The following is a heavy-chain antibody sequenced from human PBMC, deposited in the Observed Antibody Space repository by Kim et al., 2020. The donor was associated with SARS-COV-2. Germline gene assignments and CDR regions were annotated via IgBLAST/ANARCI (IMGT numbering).Heavy chain of an antibody. D-gene: IGHD6-13*01. CDR1: GFTFSSYA. CDR3: AKDDLAAAGMLDY. V-gene: IGHV3-23*03. J-gene: IGHJ4*02. CDR2: IYSGGSST. Sequence: GGSLRLSCAASGFTFSSYAMSWVRQAPGKGLEWVSVIYSGGSSTYYADSVKGRFTISRDNSKNTLYLQMNSLRAEDTAVYYCAKDDLAAAGMLDYWGQGTLVTVSS.